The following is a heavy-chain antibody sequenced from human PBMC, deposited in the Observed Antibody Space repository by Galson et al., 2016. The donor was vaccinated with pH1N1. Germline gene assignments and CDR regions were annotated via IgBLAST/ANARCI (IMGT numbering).Heavy chain of an antibody. CDR1: GGSVTSSSYY. CDR2: LYDRGST. J-gene: IGHJ6*03. V-gene: IGHV4-39*07. CDR3: ATMKAVSGPLYMDV. Sequence: SETLSLTCTVSGGSVTSSSYYWGWIRQPPGRGLEWIGSLYDRGSTYYNSALTSRVAISIDTSKNQFSLKVNSVTAADPAVYYCATMKAVSGPLYMDVWGKGTTVTVSS. D-gene: IGHD3-22*01.